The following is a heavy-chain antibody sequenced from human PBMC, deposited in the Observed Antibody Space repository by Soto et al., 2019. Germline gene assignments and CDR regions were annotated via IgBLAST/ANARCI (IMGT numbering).Heavy chain of an antibody. J-gene: IGHJ6*02. CDR1: GFTFSSYA. Sequence: QVQLVESGGGVVQPGRSLRLSSAASGFTFSSYAMHWVRQAPGKGLEWVAVISYDGSNKYYADSVKGRFTISRDNSKNTLYLQMNSLRAEDTAVYYCARAGGIPYYYYYGMDVWGQGTTVTVSS. CDR2: ISYDGSNK. CDR3: ARAGGIPYYYYYGMDV. D-gene: IGHD1-20*01. V-gene: IGHV3-30-3*01.